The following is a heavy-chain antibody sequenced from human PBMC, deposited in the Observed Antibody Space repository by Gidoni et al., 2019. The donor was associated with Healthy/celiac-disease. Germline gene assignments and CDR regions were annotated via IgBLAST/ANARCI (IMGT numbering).Heavy chain of an antibody. D-gene: IGHD6-13*01. Sequence: EVQLLESGGGLVQPGGSLRLSCAASGFTFSSYAMSWVRQAPGKGLEWVSAISGSGGSTYYADSVKGRFTISRDNSKNTLYLQMNSLRAEDTTVYYCARRIAAAGGDNYFDYWGQGTLVTVSS. CDR1: GFTFSSYA. V-gene: IGHV3-23*01. CDR2: ISGSGGST. J-gene: IGHJ4*02. CDR3: ARRIAAAGGDNYFDY.